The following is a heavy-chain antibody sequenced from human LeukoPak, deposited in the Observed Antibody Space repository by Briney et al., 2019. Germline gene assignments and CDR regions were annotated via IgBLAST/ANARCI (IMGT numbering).Heavy chain of an antibody. CDR3: TSRIAVAGNPDY. CDR2: IRSKTYGGTT. D-gene: IGHD6-19*01. V-gene: IGHV3-49*04. CDR1: GFTFGDYA. J-gene: IGHJ4*02. Sequence: GGSLRLSCTASGFTFGDYAMSWVRQAPGKGLEWVGFIRSKTYGGTTECAASVKDRFTISRDDSKSIAYLQMNSLKTEDTAVYYCTSRIAVAGNPDYWGQGTLVTVSS.